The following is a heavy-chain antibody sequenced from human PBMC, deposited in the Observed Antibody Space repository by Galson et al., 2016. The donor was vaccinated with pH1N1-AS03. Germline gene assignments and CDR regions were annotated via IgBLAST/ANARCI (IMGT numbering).Heavy chain of an antibody. D-gene: IGHD3-16*01. CDR1: GFSLTTTKVD. CDR2: IYWNDDR. Sequence: PALVKPTQTLTLTCTFSGFSLTTTKVDVGWIRQPPGKALEWLALIYWNDDRRYSSSLRSRLTITKDTSRNQVVLTMTNMDPIDTGTYYCARGTHVYDGNDHWGQGTLVTVSP. V-gene: IGHV2-5*01. J-gene: IGHJ4*02. CDR3: ARGTHVYDGNDH.